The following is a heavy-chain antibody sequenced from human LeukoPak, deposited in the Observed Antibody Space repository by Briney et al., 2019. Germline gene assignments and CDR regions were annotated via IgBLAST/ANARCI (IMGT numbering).Heavy chain of an antibody. CDR2: IYTSGST. CDR3: ARDLTYGGYDGYFDY. J-gene: IGHJ4*02. V-gene: IGHV4-4*07. D-gene: IGHD5-12*01. CDR1: GGSISSYY. Sequence: KTSETLSLTCTVSGGSISSYYWSWIRQPAGKGLEWIGRIYTSGSTNYNPSLKSRVTMSVDTSKNQFSLKLSSVTAADTAVYYCARDLTYGGYDGYFDYWGQGTLVTVSS.